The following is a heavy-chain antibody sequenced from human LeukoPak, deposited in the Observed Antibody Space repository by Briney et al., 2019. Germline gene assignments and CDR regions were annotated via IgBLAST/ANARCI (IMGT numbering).Heavy chain of an antibody. CDR2: IYHTGST. CDR3: ARRGRNSSGWQDYL. J-gene: IGHJ4*02. Sequence: SETLPLTCPVSGCSISSYYWSWIRQPPRKGVEWVANIYHTGSTNYNPSLSSRVTISIVTAKNQFSLKLTSVTAADTAVYYCARRGRNSSGWQDYLWGQGTLVTVSS. V-gene: IGHV4-59*01. CDR1: GCSISSYY. D-gene: IGHD6-25*01.